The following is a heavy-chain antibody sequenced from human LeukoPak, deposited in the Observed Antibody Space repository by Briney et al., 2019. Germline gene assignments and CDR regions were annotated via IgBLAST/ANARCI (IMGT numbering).Heavy chain of an antibody. V-gene: IGHV3-7*01. J-gene: IGHJ4*02. D-gene: IGHD3-9*01. CDR1: GFTFSSYW. Sequence: GGSLRLSCAASGFTFSSYWMSWVRQAPGKGLEWVANIKQDGSQKYYVDSVKGRFSISRDNAKNTMYLQMNSLRAEDTAIYYCARDFDYLDNWGQGTLVTVSS. CDR2: IKQDGSQK. CDR3: ARDFDYLDN.